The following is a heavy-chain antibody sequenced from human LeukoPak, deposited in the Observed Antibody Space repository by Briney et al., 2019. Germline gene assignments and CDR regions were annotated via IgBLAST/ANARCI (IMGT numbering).Heavy chain of an antibody. CDR1: GFTFSSYA. CDR3: AKLSQQWLVFDAFDI. Sequence: GGSLKLSCAASGFTFSSYAVSWVRQAPGKGLEWVSAISGSGGSTYYADSVKGRFTISRDNSKNTLYLQMNSLRAEDTAVYYCAKLSQQWLVFDAFDIWGQGTMVTVSS. J-gene: IGHJ3*02. D-gene: IGHD6-19*01. V-gene: IGHV3-23*01. CDR2: ISGSGGST.